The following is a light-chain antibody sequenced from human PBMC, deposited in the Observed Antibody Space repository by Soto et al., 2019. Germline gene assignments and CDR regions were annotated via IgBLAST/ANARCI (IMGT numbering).Light chain of an antibody. V-gene: IGLV1-47*01. CDR1: TSNLGSNF. Sequence: QSVLTQPPSASGTPGQRVTLSCSGSTSNLGSNFVYWYQQVPGAAPNLLISRNDQRPSGVPDRFSGSKTGTSASLAISGLRSGDEADYHCAAWDDSLSGVVFGGGTQLTVL. CDR2: RND. CDR3: AAWDDSLSGVV. J-gene: IGLJ3*02.